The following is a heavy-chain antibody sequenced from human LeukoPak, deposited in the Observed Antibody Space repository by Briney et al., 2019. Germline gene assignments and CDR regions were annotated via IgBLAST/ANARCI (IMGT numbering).Heavy chain of an antibody. CDR1: AFTFSSYG. V-gene: IGHV3-30*03. Sequence: GRSLRLSCAASAFTFSSYGMHWVRQAPGKGLEWVALISYDGSDKDYAKSVKGRFTISRDNSKNTLYLQMNSLRAEDTAVYYCARDMSGGDCPDYWGQGTLVTVSS. CDR2: ISYDGSDK. CDR3: ARDMSGGDCPDY. D-gene: IGHD2-21*02. J-gene: IGHJ4*02.